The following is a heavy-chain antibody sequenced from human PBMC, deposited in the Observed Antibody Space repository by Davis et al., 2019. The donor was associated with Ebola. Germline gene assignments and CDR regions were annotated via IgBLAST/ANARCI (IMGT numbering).Heavy chain of an antibody. CDR2: IYYSGST. D-gene: IGHD2-15*01. CDR3: ARSPGWYQFYYFDY. Sequence: MPSETLSLTCTVSGGSISSYYWSWIRQPPGKGLEWIGYIYYSGSTNYNPSLKSRVTISVDTSKNQFSLKLSSVTAADTAVYYCARSPGWYQFYYFDYWGQGTLVTVSS. CDR1: GGSISSYY. J-gene: IGHJ4*02. V-gene: IGHV4-59*12.